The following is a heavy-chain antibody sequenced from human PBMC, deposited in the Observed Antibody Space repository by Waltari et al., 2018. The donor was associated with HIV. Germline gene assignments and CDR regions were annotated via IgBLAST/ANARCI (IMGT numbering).Heavy chain of an antibody. J-gene: IGHJ6*02. CDR3: ARGGYCSSTSCYTHYYYGMDV. CDR2: IIPIFGTA. V-gene: IGHV1-69*01. D-gene: IGHD2-2*02. CDR1: GGTFSSYA. Sequence: QVQLVQSGAEVKKPGSSVKVSCKASGGTFSSYAISWVRQAPGQGLEWMGGIIPIFGTANYAQKFQGRVTITADESTSTAYMELSSLRSEDTAVYYCARGGYCSSTSCYTHYYYGMDVWGQGTTVTVSS.